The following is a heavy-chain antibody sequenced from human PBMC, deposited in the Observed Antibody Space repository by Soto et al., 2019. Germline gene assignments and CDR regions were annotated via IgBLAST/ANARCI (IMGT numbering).Heavy chain of an antibody. V-gene: IGHV3-9*01. Sequence: GGSLRLSCAASGFTFDDYAMHWVRQAPGKGLEWVSGISWNSGSIGYADSVKGRFTISRDNAKNSLYLQMNSLRAEDTALYYCAKDRIVATIGKGAFDIWGQGTMVTVSS. CDR2: ISWNSGSI. CDR3: AKDRIVATIGKGAFDI. J-gene: IGHJ3*02. CDR1: GFTFDDYA. D-gene: IGHD5-12*01.